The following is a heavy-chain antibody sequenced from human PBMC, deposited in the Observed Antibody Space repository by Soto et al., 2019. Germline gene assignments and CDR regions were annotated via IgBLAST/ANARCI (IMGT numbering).Heavy chain of an antibody. CDR2: IWYDGSNK. CDR3: ASYDYGAGYFDY. Sequence: PGGSLRLSCAASGFTFSRYGMHWVRQAPGKGLEWVAVIWYDGSNKYYADSVKGRFTISRDNSKNTLYLQMNSLRAEDTAVYYCASYDYGAGYFDYWGQGTLVTVSS. D-gene: IGHD4-17*01. V-gene: IGHV3-33*01. J-gene: IGHJ4*02. CDR1: GFTFSRYG.